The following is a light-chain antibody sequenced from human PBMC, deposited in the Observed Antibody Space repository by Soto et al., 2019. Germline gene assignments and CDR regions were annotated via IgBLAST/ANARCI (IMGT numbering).Light chain of an antibody. CDR3: QQRSNWPST. V-gene: IGKV3-11*01. J-gene: IGKJ4*01. CDR2: DAS. Sequence: EIVLTQSPATLSLSPGERAALSCRASQSVSSYLAWYQQKPGQAPRLLIYDASNRATGIPARFSGSGSGTDFTLTISSLEPEDVGVYYCQQRSNWPSTVGGGTKVEIK. CDR1: QSVSSY.